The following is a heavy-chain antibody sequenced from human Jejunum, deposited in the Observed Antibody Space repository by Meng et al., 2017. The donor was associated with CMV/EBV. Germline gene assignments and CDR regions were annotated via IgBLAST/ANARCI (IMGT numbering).Heavy chain of an antibody. J-gene: IGHJ4*02. CDR1: GYTVTGYY. CDR3: ARKTGDDSYFDY. V-gene: IGHV1-2*02. CDR2: ISPNSGDT. Sequence: ASGYTVTGYYMHWMRQAPGQGLEWLGWISPNSGDTSYAQKFQGRVTMTWDTSISTAYMEVNRLTSDDTAVYYCARKTGDDSYFDYWGQGTLVTVSS. D-gene: IGHD5-12*01.